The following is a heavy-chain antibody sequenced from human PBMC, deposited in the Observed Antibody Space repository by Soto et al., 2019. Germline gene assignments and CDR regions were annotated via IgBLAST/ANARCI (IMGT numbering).Heavy chain of an antibody. D-gene: IGHD3-22*01. V-gene: IGHV1-69*02. CDR1: GGTYSSYT. J-gene: IGHJ4*02. Sequence: QGQLVQCGAEVKKPGSSVKGACKASGGTYSSYTISWVRQAPGQGLEWMGRIIPILGIANYAQKFQGRVTITADKSTSTAYMELSSLRSEDTAVYYCARPYYDSSGYYFFDYWGQGTLVTVSS. CDR3: ARPYYDSSGYYFFDY. CDR2: IIPILGIA.